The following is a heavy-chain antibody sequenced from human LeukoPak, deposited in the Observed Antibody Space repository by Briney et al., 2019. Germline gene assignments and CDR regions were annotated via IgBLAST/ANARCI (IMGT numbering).Heavy chain of an antibody. J-gene: IGHJ4*02. CDR3: ARHVGQNPWQWLVPYYFDY. Sequence: PSETLSLTFTVFGDSITNSYCTSIRQPPREGLEWIVGIYYSGSIYYNPSLKSRVTISVDTSKNQFSLKLSSVTAADTAVYYCARHVGQNPWQWLVPYYFDYWGQGTLVTVSS. D-gene: IGHD6-19*01. V-gene: IGHV4-59*05. CDR2: IYYSGSI. CDR1: GDSITNSY.